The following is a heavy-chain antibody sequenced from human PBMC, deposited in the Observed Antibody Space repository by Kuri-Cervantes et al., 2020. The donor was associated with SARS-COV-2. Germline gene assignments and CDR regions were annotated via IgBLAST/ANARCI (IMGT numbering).Heavy chain of an antibody. CDR3: ARSELEPIDRYFDY. V-gene: IGHV1-2*02. Sequence: ASVKVSCNASGYTFTGYYMHWLRQAPGQGLEWMGWINPNSGGTNYAQKFQGRVTMTRDTSTRTTYMELRSLRSDDTAVYYCARSELEPIDRYFDYWGQGTLVTVSS. J-gene: IGHJ4*02. D-gene: IGHD1-1*01. CDR1: GYTFTGYY. CDR2: INPNSGGT.